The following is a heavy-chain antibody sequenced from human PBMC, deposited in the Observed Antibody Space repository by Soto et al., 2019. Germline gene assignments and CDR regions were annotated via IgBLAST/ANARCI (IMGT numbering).Heavy chain of an antibody. Sequence: PRGSLRLSCVGSGFTFSTYSINGVRQAPGKGLEWVSSISSRSDIYYADSVKGRFTISRDNAKNSVSLQMNSLRAEDTAVYYCAREYAAWPLAYGLDVWGQGTTVTVSS. CDR3: AREYAAWPLAYGLDV. V-gene: IGHV3-21*01. CDR2: ISSRSDI. J-gene: IGHJ6*02. CDR1: GFTFSTYS. D-gene: IGHD2-8*01.